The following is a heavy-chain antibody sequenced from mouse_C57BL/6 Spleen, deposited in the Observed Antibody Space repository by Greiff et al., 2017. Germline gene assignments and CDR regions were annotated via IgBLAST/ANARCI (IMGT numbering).Heavy chain of an antibody. Sequence: QVQLQQSGAELVKPGASVQVSCKASGYTFTSYWMHWVKQRPGQGLEWIGRIHPSDSDTNYNQKFKGKATLTVDKSSSTAYMQLISLTSEDSAVXDFAIITAVVAKDYWGQGTTLTVSS. D-gene: IGHD1-1*01. V-gene: IGHV1-74*01. CDR3: AIITAVVAKDY. J-gene: IGHJ2*01. CDR2: IHPSDSDT. CDR1: GYTFTSYW.